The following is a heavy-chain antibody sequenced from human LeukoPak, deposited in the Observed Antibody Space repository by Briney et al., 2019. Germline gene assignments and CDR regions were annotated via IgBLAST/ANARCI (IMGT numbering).Heavy chain of an antibody. J-gene: IGHJ5*02. D-gene: IGHD4-23*01. CDR1: GFTFSNFA. CDR3: ARGQSHYGGKSGWFDP. V-gene: IGHV3-30*01. Sequence: GGSLRLSCAASGFTFSNFAMHWVRQAPGKGLEWVAIILYDGSGKYYADSVKGRFTISRDNSKNTLYLQMNSLRAEDTAVYYCARGQSHYGGKSGWFDPWGQGTLVTVSS. CDR2: ILYDGSGK.